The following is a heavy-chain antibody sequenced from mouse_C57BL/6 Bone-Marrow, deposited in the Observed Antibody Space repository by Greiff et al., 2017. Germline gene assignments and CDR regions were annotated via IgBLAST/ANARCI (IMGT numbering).Heavy chain of an antibody. CDR1: GYTFTSYW. CDR2: IDPSDSYT. Sequence: VQLQQPGAELVRPGTSVKLSCKASGYTFTSYWMHWVKQRPGQGLEWIGVIDPSDSYTNYNQKFKGKATLTVDTSSSTAYMQLSSLTSEDSAVYYCARYTIVTYFDYWGRGTTLTVSS. D-gene: IGHD2-5*01. J-gene: IGHJ2*01. V-gene: IGHV1-59*01. CDR3: ARYTIVTYFDY.